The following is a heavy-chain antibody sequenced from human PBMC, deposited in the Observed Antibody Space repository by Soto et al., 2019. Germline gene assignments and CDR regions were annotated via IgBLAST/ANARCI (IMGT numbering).Heavy chain of an antibody. Sequence: EVQLLESGGGLVQPGGSLRLSCAASGFTFSNYAMTWVRQAAGKGLQWVSLITGSGDSTYYADAVKGRFAISRDNSKNTLYLQMNSLRAEDTAVYYCAKAPSNLYHSDGDYMSWFDPWGQGTLVTVSS. CDR1: GFTFSNYA. CDR2: ITGSGDST. CDR3: AKAPSNLYHSDGDYMSWFDP. J-gene: IGHJ5*02. D-gene: IGHD2-21*01. V-gene: IGHV3-23*01.